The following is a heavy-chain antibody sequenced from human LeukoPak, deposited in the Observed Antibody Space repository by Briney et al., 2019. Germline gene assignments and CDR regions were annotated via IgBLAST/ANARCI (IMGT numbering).Heavy chain of an antibody. CDR2: INVYNGYT. V-gene: IGHV1-18*01. J-gene: IGHJ4*02. Sequence: GASVKVSCKSSGYTFRIYAITWLRRAPGQGLERMGWINVYNGYTNYARNFQGRVTMTTDTSTSTAYMEVRSLRSDDTAVYYCARVECSSTTCYDDYWGEGTLVIVSS. CDR3: ARVECSSTTCYDDY. D-gene: IGHD2-2*01. CDR1: GYTFRIYA.